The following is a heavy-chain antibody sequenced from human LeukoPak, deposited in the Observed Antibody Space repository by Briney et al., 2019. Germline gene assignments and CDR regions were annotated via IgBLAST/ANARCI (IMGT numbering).Heavy chain of an antibody. V-gene: IGHV4-4*07. CDR3: ARGGSSGYYYG. CDR2: LYTSGST. CDR1: GGSISSYY. J-gene: IGHJ4*02. D-gene: IGHD3-22*01. Sequence: KPSETLSLTCTVSGGSISSYYWSWIRRPAGKGLEWIGRLYTSGSTNYNPSLKSRVTMSVDTSKNQFSLKLTSMTAADTAVYYCARGGSSGYYYGWGQGTLVTVSS.